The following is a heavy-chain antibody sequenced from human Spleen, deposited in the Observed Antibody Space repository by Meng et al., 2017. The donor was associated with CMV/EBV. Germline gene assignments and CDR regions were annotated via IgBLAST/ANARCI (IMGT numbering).Heavy chain of an antibody. J-gene: IGHJ5*02. Sequence: SVKVSCKASGGTFSSYTISWVRQAPGQGLEWMGRIIPTLGIANYAQKFQGRVTITADKSTSTAYMELSSLRSEDTAVYYCARDSPNYDRPQFDPWGQGTLVTVSS. CDR2: IIPTLGIA. CDR3: ARDSPNYDRPQFDP. CDR1: GGTFSSYT. D-gene: IGHD3-3*01. V-gene: IGHV1-69*04.